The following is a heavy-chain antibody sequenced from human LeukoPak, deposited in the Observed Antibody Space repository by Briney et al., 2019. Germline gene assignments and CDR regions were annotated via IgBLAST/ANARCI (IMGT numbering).Heavy chain of an antibody. CDR2: IYYSGST. CDR3: ARDRLTFGWGFSTRYFDL. J-gene: IGHJ2*01. CDR1: GGSISSYY. D-gene: IGHD3-16*01. V-gene: IGHV4-59*01. Sequence: PSETLSLTCTVSGGSISSYYWSWVRQPPGKGLEWIGYIYYSGSTNYNPSLKSRVTISVDTSKNQFSLKLSSVTAADTAVYYCARDRLTFGWGFSTRYFDLWGRGTLVTVSS.